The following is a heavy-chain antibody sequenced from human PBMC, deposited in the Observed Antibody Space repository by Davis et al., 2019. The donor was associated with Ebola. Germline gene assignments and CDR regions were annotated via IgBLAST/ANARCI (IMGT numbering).Heavy chain of an antibody. Sequence: GSLRLSCSVSGGSISSTNFYWGWIRRPPGKGLDWIGSIYYSGSTHYKPSLKSRVSISVDTSKNQLSLKLTSVTAADTAVYYCARGRRYSYGPPRYWGQGTLVTVSS. D-gene: IGHD5-18*01. CDR2: IYYSGST. CDR3: ARGRRYSYGPPRY. CDR1: GGSISSTNFY. V-gene: IGHV4-39*02. J-gene: IGHJ4*02.